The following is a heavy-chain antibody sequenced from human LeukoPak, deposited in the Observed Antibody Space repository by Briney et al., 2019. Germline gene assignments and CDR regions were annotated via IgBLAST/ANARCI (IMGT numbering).Heavy chain of an antibody. J-gene: IGHJ4*02. Sequence: TGGSLRLSCAGSGFTFSSYAMSWVRQAPGKGLEWVSSISANGVGTYYADSVKGRFTISRDNSKNTSYLQMNSLRVEDTAVYFCAKSDGGLGSYYRKYFDFWGQGTLVTVSS. V-gene: IGHV3-23*01. CDR2: ISANGVGT. CDR3: AKSDGGLGSYYRKYFDF. CDR1: GFTFSSYA. D-gene: IGHD3-10*01.